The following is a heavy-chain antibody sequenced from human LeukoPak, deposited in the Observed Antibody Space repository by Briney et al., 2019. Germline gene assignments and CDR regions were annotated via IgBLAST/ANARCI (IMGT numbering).Heavy chain of an antibody. CDR2: INSDGSST. V-gene: IGHV3-74*01. CDR1: GFTFSSYW. Sequence: GGSLRLSCAASGFTFSSYWMHWVRQAPGKGLVWVSRINSDGSSTSYADSVKGRFTISRDNAKNTLYLQMNSLRAEDTAVYYCARANYYGSGRAAFDIWGRGTMVTVSS. D-gene: IGHD3-10*01. J-gene: IGHJ3*02. CDR3: ARANYYGSGRAAFDI.